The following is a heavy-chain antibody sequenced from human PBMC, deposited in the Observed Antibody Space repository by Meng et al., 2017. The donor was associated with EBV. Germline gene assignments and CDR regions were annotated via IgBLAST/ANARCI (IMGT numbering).Heavy chain of an antibody. CDR1: GFTFSSYA. D-gene: IGHD6-13*01. V-gene: IGHV3-23*01. CDR2: ISGSGGST. J-gene: IGHJ4*02. CDR3: AKDLAGGIAVDY. Sequence: VQLLESWGGLVQPGGSLRLSCAASGFTFSSYAMSWVRQAPGKGLEWVSAISGSGGSTYYADSVKGRFTISRDNSKNTLYLQMNSLRAEDTAVYYCAKDLAGGIAVDYWGQGTLVTVSS.